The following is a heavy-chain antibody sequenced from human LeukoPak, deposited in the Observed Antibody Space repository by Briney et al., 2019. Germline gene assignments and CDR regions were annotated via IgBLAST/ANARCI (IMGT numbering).Heavy chain of an antibody. V-gene: IGHV3-7*01. Sequence: GGSLRLSCAASGFRFSNYWMSWVRQAPGKGLEWVANIKQDGGEKYYVNSVKGRFTISRDNAKNSLYLQMNSLRAEDTAIYYCARDGRPLDYWGLGTLVTVSS. CDR1: GFRFSNYW. CDR3: ARDGRPLDY. D-gene: IGHD3/OR15-3a*01. J-gene: IGHJ4*02. CDR2: IKQDGGEK.